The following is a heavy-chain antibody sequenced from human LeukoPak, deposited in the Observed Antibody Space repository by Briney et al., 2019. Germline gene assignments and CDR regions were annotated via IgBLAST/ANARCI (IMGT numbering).Heavy chain of an antibody. Sequence: GGSLRLSCAASGFTVSSNYMSWVRQAPGKGLEWVSVIYSGGSTYYADSVKGRFTLSRDNSKNTLYLQMNSLRAEDTAVYYCARDLRFLDGMDVWGQGTTVTVSS. J-gene: IGHJ6*02. CDR2: IYSGGST. V-gene: IGHV3-53*01. CDR3: ARDLRFLDGMDV. D-gene: IGHD3-3*01. CDR1: GFTVSSNY.